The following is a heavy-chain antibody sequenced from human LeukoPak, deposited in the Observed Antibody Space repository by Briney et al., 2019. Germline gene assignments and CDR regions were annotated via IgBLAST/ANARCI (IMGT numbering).Heavy chain of an antibody. V-gene: IGHV1-2*04. Sequence: ASVKVSCKASGYTFTGCYMHWVRQAPGQGLEWMGWINPNSGGTNYAQTFQGWVTMTRDTSISTAYMEMSRLRSDDPAVYYCARGDYGDYISWFEPWGQGTLVTVSS. CDR1: GYTFTGCY. D-gene: IGHD4-17*01. CDR2: INPNSGGT. CDR3: ARGDYGDYISWFEP. J-gene: IGHJ5*02.